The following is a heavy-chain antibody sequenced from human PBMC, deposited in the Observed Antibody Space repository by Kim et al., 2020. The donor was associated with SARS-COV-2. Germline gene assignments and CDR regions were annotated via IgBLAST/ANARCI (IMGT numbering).Heavy chain of an antibody. D-gene: IGHD4-17*01. CDR2: IIPIFGTA. CDR3: ARDQKIPYGDYAYYYYYGMDV. Sequence: SVKVSCKASGGTFSSYAISWVRQAPGQGLEWMGGIIPIFGTANYAQKFQGRVTITADESTSTAYMELSSLRSEDTAVYYCARDQKIPYGDYAYYYYYGMDVWGQGTTVTVSS. CDR1: GGTFSSYA. V-gene: IGHV1-69*13. J-gene: IGHJ6*02.